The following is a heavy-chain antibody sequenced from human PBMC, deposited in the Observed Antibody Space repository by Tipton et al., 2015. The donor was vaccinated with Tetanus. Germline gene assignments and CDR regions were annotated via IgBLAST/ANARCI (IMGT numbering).Heavy chain of an antibody. CDR3: ARDVVGATRGRFDP. CDR1: GGSISSGGYY. CDR2: IYYSGST. D-gene: IGHD1-26*01. V-gene: IGHV4-31*02. J-gene: IGHJ5*02. Sequence: LRLSCTVSGGSISSGGYYWSWIRQHPGKGLEWIGYIYYSGSTYYNPSLKSRVTISVDTSKNQFSLKLSSVAAADTAVYYCARDVVGATRGRFDPWGQGPLVTVSS.